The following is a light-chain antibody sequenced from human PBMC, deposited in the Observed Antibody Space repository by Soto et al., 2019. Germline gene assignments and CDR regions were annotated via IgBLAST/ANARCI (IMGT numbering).Light chain of an antibody. CDR3: PQRSNWPRT. CDR2: GAS. V-gene: IGKV3-15*01. CDR1: QSVSSN. Sequence: IVMTHSPATLSVYTGERATLSCRASQSVSSNLAWYQQKPGQAPRLLIYGASTRATGIPARFSGSGSGTEFTLTISSLQSEDFTVYYCPQRSNWPRTFGQGTKADIK. J-gene: IGKJ1*01.